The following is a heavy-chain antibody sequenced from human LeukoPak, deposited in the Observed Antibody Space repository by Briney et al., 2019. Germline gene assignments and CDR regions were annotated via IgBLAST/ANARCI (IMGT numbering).Heavy chain of an antibody. D-gene: IGHD3-22*01. Sequence: PGGSLRLSCVVSGFTFSGSAVHWVRQASGEGLQWVGRIRSKANNYATAYAASVKGRFTISRDDSKNTAYLQMNSLKTEDTAVYYCTGDNFDSSVKFDYWGQGTLVTVSS. J-gene: IGHJ4*02. CDR3: TGDNFDSSVKFDY. CDR1: GFTFSGSA. CDR2: IRSKANNYAT. V-gene: IGHV3-73*01.